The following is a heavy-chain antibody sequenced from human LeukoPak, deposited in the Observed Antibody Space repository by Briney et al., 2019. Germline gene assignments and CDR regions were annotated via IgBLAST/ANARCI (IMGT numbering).Heavy chain of an antibody. Sequence: ASVKVSCKASGYTFIGYYVHWVRQAPGQGLEWMGRIDPKNGGTSYAQKFQGRVTMTRDTSITTAYMDLSSLRSDDTAVYYCGRDSMVSADYWGQGTLVTVSS. V-gene: IGHV1-2*06. CDR1: GYTFIGYY. D-gene: IGHD3-10*01. CDR2: IDPKNGGT. CDR3: GRDSMVSADY. J-gene: IGHJ4*02.